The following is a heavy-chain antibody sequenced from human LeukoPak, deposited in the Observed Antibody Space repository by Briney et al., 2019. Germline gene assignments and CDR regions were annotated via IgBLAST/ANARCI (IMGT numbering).Heavy chain of an antibody. J-gene: IGHJ4*02. D-gene: IGHD3-16*02. Sequence: PGGSLRLSCAASGFTFSSYSMNWVRQAPGKGLEWVSSISSSSSYIYYADSVKGRFTISRDNAKNSLYLQMNSLRAEDTAVYYCAGGASYDYVWGSYRPVDYWGQGTLVTVSS. CDR2: ISSSSSYI. CDR1: GFTFSSYS. CDR3: AGGASYDYVWGSYRPVDY. V-gene: IGHV3-21*01.